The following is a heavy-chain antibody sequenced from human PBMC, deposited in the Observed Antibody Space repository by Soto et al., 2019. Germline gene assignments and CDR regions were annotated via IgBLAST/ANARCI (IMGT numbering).Heavy chain of an antibody. CDR1: GFDFSDHG. Sequence: SRRLSCAASGFDFSDHGMHWVRQAPGEGLEWVTVISYDGTAKYYKESVKGRFTTSRDNSKKTLYLQIDSLRVEDTAVYYCAKDEGRFLRNYFNYGIDVWGLGTTVTVSS. CDR3: AKDEGRFLRNYFNYGIDV. D-gene: IGHD3-3*01. V-gene: IGHV3-33*03. CDR2: ISYDGTAK. J-gene: IGHJ6*02.